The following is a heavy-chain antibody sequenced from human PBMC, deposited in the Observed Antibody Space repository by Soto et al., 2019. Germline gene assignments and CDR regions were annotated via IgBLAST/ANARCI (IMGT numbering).Heavy chain of an antibody. Sequence: SVKVSCKASGGTFSKYAIDWVRQAPGQGLEWMGGIIPLFGTAKYAQKFQGRVTITADEATSTAYMELSSLRSEDTAVYYCARQFDYDTSGYYYAYWGQGTPVTVSS. V-gene: IGHV1-69*13. J-gene: IGHJ4*02. D-gene: IGHD3-22*01. CDR2: IIPLFGTA. CDR3: ARQFDYDTSGYYYAY. CDR1: GGTFSKYA.